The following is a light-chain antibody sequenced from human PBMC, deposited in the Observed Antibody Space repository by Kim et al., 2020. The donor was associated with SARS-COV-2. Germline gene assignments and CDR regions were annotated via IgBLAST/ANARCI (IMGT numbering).Light chain of an antibody. CDR1: QSITTW. J-gene: IGKJ2*01. CDR3: QQYDNYPFT. V-gene: IGKV1-5*03. Sequence: SAIVGDRVTITCRASQSITTWLAGYQQKPGRAPKLLIQKATNLESGVPSRFSGSGSGTEFTLTITSLQPDDFASYYCQQYDNYPFTFGPGTKLEI. CDR2: KAT.